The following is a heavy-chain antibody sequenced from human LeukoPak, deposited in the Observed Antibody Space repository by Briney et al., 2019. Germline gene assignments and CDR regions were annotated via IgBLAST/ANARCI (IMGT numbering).Heavy chain of an antibody. CDR1: GFTFDDYT. Sequence: PGGSLRLSCAAPGFTFDDYTMHWVRQAPGKGLEWVSLISWDGGSTYYADSVKGRFTISRDNSKNTLYLQMNSLRAEDTAVYYCAKSRNYGSGSYFDYWGQGTLVTVSS. CDR3: AKSRNYGSGSYFDY. V-gene: IGHV3-43*01. CDR2: ISWDGGST. D-gene: IGHD3-10*01. J-gene: IGHJ4*02.